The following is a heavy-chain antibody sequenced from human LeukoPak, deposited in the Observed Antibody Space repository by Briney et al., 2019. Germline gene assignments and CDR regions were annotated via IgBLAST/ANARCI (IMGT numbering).Heavy chain of an antibody. Sequence: GRSLRLSCAASGFSLSSYGMHWVRQAPGKGLEWVAIISYDGSNKYYADSVKGRFTISRDNSKNTLSLQMNSLRPEDTAVYYCAKDSYGYSSGGPLFDYWGQGTLVTVSS. V-gene: IGHV3-30*18. CDR3: AKDSYGYSSGGPLFDY. CDR1: GFSLSSYG. CDR2: ISYDGSNK. D-gene: IGHD6-19*01. J-gene: IGHJ4*02.